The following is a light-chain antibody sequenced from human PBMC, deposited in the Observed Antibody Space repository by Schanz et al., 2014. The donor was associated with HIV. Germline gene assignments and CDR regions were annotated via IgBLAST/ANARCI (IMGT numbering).Light chain of an antibody. V-gene: IGLV1-40*01. J-gene: IGLJ2*01. CDR1: SSNIGNSF. Sequence: QSVLTQPPSVSAAPGQKVTISCSGSSSNIGNSFVSWYQQFPGTAPKLLIYGNSNRPSGVPDRFSGSKSGTSASLAITGLQAEDEADYYCSSYTSSTTVVFGGRTKLTVL. CDR2: GNS. CDR3: SSYTSSTTVV.